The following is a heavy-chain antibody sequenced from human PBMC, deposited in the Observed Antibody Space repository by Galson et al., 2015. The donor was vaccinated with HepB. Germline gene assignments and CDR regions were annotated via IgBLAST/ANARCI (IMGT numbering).Heavy chain of an antibody. CDR2: ISGSSSTI. CDR1: GFTFSSYS. Sequence: SLRLSCAASGFTFSSYSMNWVRQAPGKGLEWLSYISGSSSTIYYADSVKGRFTISRDNAKNSLFLQMNSLRAEDTAVYYCARDGRYYDSSGYYDYWGQGTLVTVSS. CDR3: ARDGRYYDSSGYYDY. V-gene: IGHV3-48*01. D-gene: IGHD3-22*01. J-gene: IGHJ4*02.